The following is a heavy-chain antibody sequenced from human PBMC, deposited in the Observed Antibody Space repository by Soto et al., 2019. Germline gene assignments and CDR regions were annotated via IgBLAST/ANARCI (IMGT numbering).Heavy chain of an antibody. D-gene: IGHD3-3*01. CDR2: ISYDGSNK. CDR3: ARDPAYDFWSGTLDY. CDR1: GFTFSSSA. J-gene: IGHJ4*02. V-gene: IGHV3-30-3*01. Sequence: QVQLVASGGGVVQPGRSLRLSCAASGFTFSSSAMHWVRQAPGKGLEWVAVISYDGSNKYYADSVKGRFTISRDNSKNTLYLQMNSLRAEDTAVYYCARDPAYDFWSGTLDYWGQGTLVTVSS.